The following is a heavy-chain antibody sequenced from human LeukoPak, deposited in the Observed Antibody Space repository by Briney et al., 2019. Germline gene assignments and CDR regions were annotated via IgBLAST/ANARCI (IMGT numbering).Heavy chain of an antibody. Sequence: GGSLRLSCAASGFTFSSYGMHWVRQAPGKGLEWVTFIRYDGSNKYYADSVKGRFTISRDNSKNTLYLQMNSLRAEDTAVYYCARHGGKAAAGTPDYWGQGTLVTVSS. CDR2: IRYDGSNK. CDR1: GFTFSSYG. V-gene: IGHV3-30*02. J-gene: IGHJ4*02. CDR3: ARHGGKAAAGTPDY. D-gene: IGHD6-13*01.